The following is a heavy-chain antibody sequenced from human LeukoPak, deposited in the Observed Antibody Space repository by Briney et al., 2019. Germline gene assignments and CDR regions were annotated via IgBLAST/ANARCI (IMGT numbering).Heavy chain of an antibody. J-gene: IGHJ5*02. Sequence: GGSLRLSCAASGFTFSSYAMSWVRQAPGKGLEWVSAISGSGGSTYYADSVKGRFTISRDNSKNTLYLQMNSLGAEDTAVYYRAKEYSSSYHNWFDPWGQGTLVTVSS. CDR1: GFTFSSYA. CDR3: AKEYSSSYHNWFDP. V-gene: IGHV3-23*01. CDR2: ISGSGGST. D-gene: IGHD6-13*01.